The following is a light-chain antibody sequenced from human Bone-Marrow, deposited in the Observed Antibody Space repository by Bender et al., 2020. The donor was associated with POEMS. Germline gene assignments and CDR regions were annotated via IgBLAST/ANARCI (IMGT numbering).Light chain of an antibody. CDR2: DVS. J-gene: IGLJ1*01. Sequence: QSALTQPPSVSGSPGQSVAISCTGTSSDVGVYGYVSWYQQHPGKAPKLIIYDVSDRPSGVPDRFSGSKSGNTASLTISGLQADDEADYYCSSNAATCPHVFGSGTKVTVL. V-gene: IGLV2-11*01. CDR1: SSDVGVYGY. CDR3: SSNAATCPHV.